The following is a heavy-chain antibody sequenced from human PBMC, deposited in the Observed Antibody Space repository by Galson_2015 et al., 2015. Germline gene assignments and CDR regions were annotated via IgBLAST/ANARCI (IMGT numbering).Heavy chain of an antibody. V-gene: IGHV3-48*02. Sequence: SLRLSCAASGFTFSSYRMNWVRQAPGKGLEWVSYISSSSSTIYYADSVKGRFTISRDNAKNSLYLQMNSLRDEDTAVYYCARGPAGAARTNWFDPWGQGTLVTVSS. D-gene: IGHD6-6*01. CDR2: ISSSSSTI. CDR1: GFTFSSYR. J-gene: IGHJ5*02. CDR3: ARGPAGAARTNWFDP.